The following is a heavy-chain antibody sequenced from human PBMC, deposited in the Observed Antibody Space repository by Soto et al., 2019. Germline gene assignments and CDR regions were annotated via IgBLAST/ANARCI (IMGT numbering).Heavy chain of an antibody. D-gene: IGHD5-18*01. V-gene: IGHV1-18*01. CDR1: GYTFTSYG. CDR3: ARGLDTAMVRRGGWFDP. CDR2: ISAYNGNT. J-gene: IGHJ5*02. Sequence: ALVKVSCNASGYTFTSYGISWVRQAPGQGLEWMGWISAYNGNTNYAQKLQGRVTMTTDTSTSTAYMELRSLRSDDTAVYYCARGLDTAMVRRGGWFDPWGQGTLVTVSS.